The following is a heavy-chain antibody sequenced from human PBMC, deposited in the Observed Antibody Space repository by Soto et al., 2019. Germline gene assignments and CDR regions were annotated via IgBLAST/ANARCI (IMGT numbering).Heavy chain of an antibody. CDR1: GGSISSYY. CDR2: IYYSAST. J-gene: IGHJ4*02. CDR3: ARVYGDYLDY. Sequence: PSETLSLTCTVSGGSISSYYWSWIRQPPGKGLEWIGYIYYSASTNYSPSLKSRVTISVDTSKNQFSLNLSSVTAADTAVYYCARVYGDYLDYWGQGTLVTVSS. V-gene: IGHV4-59*08. D-gene: IGHD4-17*01.